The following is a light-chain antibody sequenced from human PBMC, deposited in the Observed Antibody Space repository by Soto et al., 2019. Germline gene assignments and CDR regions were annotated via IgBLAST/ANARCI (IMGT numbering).Light chain of an antibody. CDR1: SSNIGAGYD. J-gene: IGLJ1*01. CDR2: GNN. Sequence: QLVLTQPPSVSGAPGQRVTISCTGSSSNIGAGYDVHWYQQLPGTAPKLLIYGNNNRPSGVPDRFSGSKSGTSASLAITGLQAEDEADYYCQSYDSSLSGFYVFGTGTKLTVL. CDR3: QSYDSSLSGFYV. V-gene: IGLV1-40*01.